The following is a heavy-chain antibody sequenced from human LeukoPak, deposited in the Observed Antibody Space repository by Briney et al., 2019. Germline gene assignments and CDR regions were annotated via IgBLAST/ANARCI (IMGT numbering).Heavy chain of an antibody. D-gene: IGHD3-10*01. CDR3: ARGYGSGSYYNY. CDR1: GGSISSSSYY. Sequence: PSETLSLTCTVSGGSISSSSYYWSWIRQPPGKGLEWIGEINRSGSTDYNPSLKSRVTVSVDTSKNQFSLKLTSVTAADTAVYYCARGYGSGSYYNYWGQGSLVTVSS. V-gene: IGHV4-39*07. J-gene: IGHJ4*02. CDR2: INRSGST.